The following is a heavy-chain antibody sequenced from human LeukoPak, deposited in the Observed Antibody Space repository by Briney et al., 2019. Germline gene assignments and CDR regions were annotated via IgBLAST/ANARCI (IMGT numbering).Heavy chain of an antibody. Sequence: SETLSLTCAVYGGSFSGYYWSWIRQPPGKGLEWIGKINHSGSTNYNPSLKSRVTISVDTSKNQFSLKLSSVTAADTAVYYCARGAITTYWGQGTLVTVSS. J-gene: IGHJ4*02. D-gene: IGHD3-22*01. V-gene: IGHV4-34*01. CDR3: ARGAITTY. CDR1: GGSFSGYY. CDR2: INHSGST.